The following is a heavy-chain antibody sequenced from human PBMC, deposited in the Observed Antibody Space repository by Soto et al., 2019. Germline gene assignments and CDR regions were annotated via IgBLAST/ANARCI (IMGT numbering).Heavy chain of an antibody. Sequence: PSETLSLTCTVSGGSITTGGYYWSWIRQLPGKGLEWIGHRYYSESTYYNPSLKSRVSISLDTSKNQFSLKLSFVTAADTAMYYCARTKCSGGSCYSWSLDYWGQGTLVTVPS. D-gene: IGHD2-15*01. CDR3: ARTKCSGGSCYSWSLDY. CDR2: RYYSEST. V-gene: IGHV4-31*03. CDR1: GGSITTGGYY. J-gene: IGHJ4*02.